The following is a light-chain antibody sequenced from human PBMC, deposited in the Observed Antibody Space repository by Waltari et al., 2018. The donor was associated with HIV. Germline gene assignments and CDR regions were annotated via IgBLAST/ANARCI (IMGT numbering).Light chain of an antibody. Sequence: QSALTQPASVSGSPGQSITISCTGASSDVGDYNYVSWYQQHPGKAPKLMIYDVSNRPSGVFNRFSGSKSGNTASLTISGLQAEDEADYYCSSYTGSSTLGVFGTGTRVTVL. CDR1: SSDVGDYNY. J-gene: IGLJ1*01. CDR3: SSYTGSSTLGV. CDR2: DVS. V-gene: IGLV2-14*03.